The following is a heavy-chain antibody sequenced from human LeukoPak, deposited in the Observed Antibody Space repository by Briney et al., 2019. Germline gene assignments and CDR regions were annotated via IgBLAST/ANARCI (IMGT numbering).Heavy chain of an antibody. J-gene: IGHJ3*02. Sequence: ASVKVSCKASGYTFTSYAMHWVRQAPGQRLEWMGWINAGNGNTKYSQKFQGRVTIARDTSASTAYMELSSLRSEDTAVYYCARVFYYYDSSGYYDAFDIWGQGTMVTVSS. CDR3: ARVFYYYDSSGYYDAFDI. CDR2: INAGNGNT. V-gene: IGHV1-3*01. D-gene: IGHD3-22*01. CDR1: GYTFTSYA.